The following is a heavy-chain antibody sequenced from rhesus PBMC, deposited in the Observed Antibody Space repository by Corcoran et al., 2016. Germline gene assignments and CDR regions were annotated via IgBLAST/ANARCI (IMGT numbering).Heavy chain of an antibody. CDR3: SRDGGYSNSYFDC. CDR2: ISTSGDK. J-gene: IGHJ4*01. CDR1: GFTFSSYA. D-gene: IGHD4-23*01. V-gene: IGHV3-103*01. Sequence: EVRLVEYGGDLAKPGGSLRLSCVASGFTFSSYAMHWVRQAPGKGPEWVSAISTSGDKYYADSVKGRFTISRENAKNTLYLQMNSLRAEDTAVYYCSRDGGYSNSYFDCWGQGVLVTVSS.